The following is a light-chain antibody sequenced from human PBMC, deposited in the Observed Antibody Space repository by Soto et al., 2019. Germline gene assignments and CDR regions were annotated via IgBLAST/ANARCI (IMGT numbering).Light chain of an antibody. CDR2: DAS. Sequence: DIQMTQSPSSLFASVGDRVTITCQATQDINIYLNWYQQKPGKAPNLLIYDASNLEIGVPSRFSGSGSGTHFTFTISSLQTEDFGTYYCPQYDILPITFGRGTRLEIK. CDR3: PQYDILPIT. V-gene: IGKV1-33*01. CDR1: QDINIY. J-gene: IGKJ5*01.